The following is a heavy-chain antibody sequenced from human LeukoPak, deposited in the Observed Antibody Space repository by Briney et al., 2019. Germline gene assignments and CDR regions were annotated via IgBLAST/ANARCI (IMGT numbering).Heavy chain of an antibody. V-gene: IGHV4-39*07. CDR3: ARDQIAAAGTYYYYYYMDV. CDR2: IYYSGST. D-gene: IGHD6-13*01. J-gene: IGHJ6*03. CDR1: GGSISSSSYY. Sequence: SETLSLTCTVSGGSISSSSYYWGWIRQPPGKGLEWIGSIYYSGSTNYNPSLKSRVTISVDKSKNQFSLKLSSVTAADTAVYYCARDQIAAAGTYYYYYYMDVWGKGTTVTISS.